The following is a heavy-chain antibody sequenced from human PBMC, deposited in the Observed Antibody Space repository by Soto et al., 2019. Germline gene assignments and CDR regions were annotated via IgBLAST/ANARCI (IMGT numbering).Heavy chain of an antibody. CDR3: ARGRYGDY. Sequence: QVHLVQSGAEVKKPGASVKVSCKASGYTFTSYGITWVRQAPGQGLEGMGWISAHNGNTDYAQKLQGRVIVTRDTSTSTAYMELTSLISDDTAVYYCARGRYGDYWGQGALVTVSS. CDR1: GYTFTSYG. D-gene: IGHD1-1*01. V-gene: IGHV1-18*01. J-gene: IGHJ4*02. CDR2: ISAHNGNT.